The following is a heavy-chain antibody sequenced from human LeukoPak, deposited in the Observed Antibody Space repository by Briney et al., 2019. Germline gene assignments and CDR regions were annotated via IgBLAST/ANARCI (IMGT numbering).Heavy chain of an antibody. D-gene: IGHD3-10*01. CDR1: GFIFTDFW. Sequence: GGSLSLSCAASGFIFTDFWMTWVRQAPGKGLERVANINVDGRVRHYSNSVKGQFTISRDNARNYLYLEMHTLRVEDNAADFCARSADGAFDCRGRGTLVSVSS. J-gene: IGHJ4*02. CDR3: ARSADGAFDC. V-gene: IGHV3-7*01. CDR2: INVDGRVR.